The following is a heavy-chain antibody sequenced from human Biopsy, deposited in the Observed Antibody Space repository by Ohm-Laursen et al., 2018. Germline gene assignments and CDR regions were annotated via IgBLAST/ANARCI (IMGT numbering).Heavy chain of an antibody. CDR3: AISNPASNYKWNDQDEALDF. Sequence: GSLRLSCAASGFTFSDYYMSWVRQAPGKGLEWISYITVSGASVYYTDSVKGRFTISRDNAKNSLYLQMNSLRAEDTAVYFCAISNPASNYKWNDQDEALDFWGQGTMVTVSS. CDR1: GFTFSDYY. J-gene: IGHJ3*01. CDR2: ITVSGASV. D-gene: IGHD1-20*01. V-gene: IGHV3-11*01.